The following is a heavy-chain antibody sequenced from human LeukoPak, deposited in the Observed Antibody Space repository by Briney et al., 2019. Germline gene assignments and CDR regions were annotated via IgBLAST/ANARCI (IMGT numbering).Heavy chain of an antibody. CDR3: TTDEDWNYARKDV. CDR1: GFTFSSYW. V-gene: IGHV3-15*04. D-gene: IGHD1-7*01. Sequence: GGSLRLSCAASGFTFSSYWMNWARQAPGKGLEWVGQTVSEIDGGTTDYATPVKGRFTISSDDSKSTLYLQMNSLKIEDTAVYYCTTDEDWNYARKDVWGQGATVIVSS. CDR2: TVSEIDGGTT. J-gene: IGHJ6*02.